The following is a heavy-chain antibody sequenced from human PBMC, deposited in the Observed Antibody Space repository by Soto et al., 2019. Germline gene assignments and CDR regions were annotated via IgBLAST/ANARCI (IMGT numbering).Heavy chain of an antibody. D-gene: IGHD4-4*01. CDR1: GFTFSAQA. J-gene: IGHJ4*02. CDR3: VRDSAAWPDYNFDS. Sequence: PGGSLRLSCAASGFTFSAQAMHWVRQAPGKGLEWVAVIRYDGTNKNYADSVKGRFTISRDNSKNTLSLVMDSLTPEDTATYYCVRDSAAWPDYNFDSWGQGALVTISS. CDR2: IRYDGTNK. V-gene: IGHV3-30*02.